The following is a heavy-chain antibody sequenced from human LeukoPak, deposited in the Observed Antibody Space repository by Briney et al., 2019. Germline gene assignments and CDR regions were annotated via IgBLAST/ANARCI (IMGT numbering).Heavy chain of an antibody. CDR2: IYPGDSDT. V-gene: IGHV5-51*01. D-gene: IGHD3-16*02. CDR3: ARQRGSDYVWGSYRPVDYFDY. J-gene: IGHJ4*02. CDR1: GYSFTSYW. Sequence: GESLKISCKGSGYSFTSYWIGWVRQMPEKGLEWMGIIYPGDSDTRYSPSFQGQVTISADKSISTAYLQWSSLKASDTAKYYCARQRGSDYVWGSYRPVDYFDYWGQGTLVTVSS.